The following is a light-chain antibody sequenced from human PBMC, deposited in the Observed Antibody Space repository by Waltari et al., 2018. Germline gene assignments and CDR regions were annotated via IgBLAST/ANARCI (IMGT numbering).Light chain of an antibody. Sequence: EIVLTQSPGTLSLSPGDRATLSCRASQSISKYLAWYQQKPGQAPRLLIYHASSRAAGIPDRVSGSGSGTDFRLSISRLEPEDFAVYYCQHYESLPVTFGQGTKGEIK. CDR2: HAS. CDR3: QHYESLPVT. J-gene: IGKJ1*01. V-gene: IGKV3-20*01. CDR1: QSISKY.